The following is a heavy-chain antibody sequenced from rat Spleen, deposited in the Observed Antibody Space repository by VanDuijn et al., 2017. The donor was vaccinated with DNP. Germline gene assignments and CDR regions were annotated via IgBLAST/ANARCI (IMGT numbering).Heavy chain of an antibody. V-gene: IGHV2-41*01. D-gene: IGHD5-1*01. CDR2: IWNTGGT. CDR1: GVSLTSYN. Sequence: QVQLKESGPGLVQPSQTLSLTCTVAGVSLTSYNVHWVRQPPGKGLEWMGIIWNTGGTRYNSALKSRLSISKDTSKSQVFLKMNSLQTEDTATYYCARDPNWGDYWGQGVMVTVSS. CDR3: ARDPNWGDY. J-gene: IGHJ2*01.